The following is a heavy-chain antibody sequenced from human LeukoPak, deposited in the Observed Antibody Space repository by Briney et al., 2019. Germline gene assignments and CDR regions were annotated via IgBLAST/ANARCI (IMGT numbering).Heavy chain of an antibody. V-gene: IGHV3-21*01. Sequence: GGSLRLPCAASGFTFSSYSMNWVRQAPGKGLEWVSSISSSSSYIYYADSVKGRFTISRDNAKNSLYLQMNSLRAEDTAVYYCARGAAAAGLDAFDIWGQGTMVTVSS. CDR2: ISSSSSYI. D-gene: IGHD6-13*01. CDR3: ARGAAAAGLDAFDI. J-gene: IGHJ3*02. CDR1: GFTFSSYS.